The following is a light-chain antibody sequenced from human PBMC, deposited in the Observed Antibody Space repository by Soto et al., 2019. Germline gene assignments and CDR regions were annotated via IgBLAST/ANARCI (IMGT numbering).Light chain of an antibody. CDR2: GAS. V-gene: IGKV3-15*01. CDR3: QQYSNWPRT. CDR1: QSINSN. J-gene: IGKJ1*01. Sequence: EIVMTQSPATLSVSPGAGATLSCRASQSINSNLAWYQQKAGQAPRLLIYGASARASDIPARFSGSGSGTEFILTISNLQSEDFAVYYCQQYSNWPRTFGQGTKVEI.